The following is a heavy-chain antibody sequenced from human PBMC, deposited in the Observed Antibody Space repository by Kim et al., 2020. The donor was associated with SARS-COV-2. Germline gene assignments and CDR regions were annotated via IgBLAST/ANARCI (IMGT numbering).Heavy chain of an antibody. Sequence: STYYEGSVKGRFTISRDNSKNTLYLQMNSLRAEDTAVYYCAGETDYFDYWGQGTLVTVSS. CDR3: AGETDYFDY. V-gene: IGHV3-53*01. J-gene: IGHJ4*01. CDR2: ST.